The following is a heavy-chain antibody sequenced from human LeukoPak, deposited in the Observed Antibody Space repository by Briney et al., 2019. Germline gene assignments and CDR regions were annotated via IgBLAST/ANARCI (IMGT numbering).Heavy chain of an antibody. CDR1: GFTFSSYG. V-gene: IGHV3-30*18. D-gene: IGHD6-19*01. CDR2: ISYDGSNK. CDR3: VKVHSSGWSGEYYFDY. J-gene: IGHJ4*02. Sequence: GGSLRLSCAASGFTFSSYGMHWVRQAPGKGLEWVAVISYDGSNKYYADSVKGRFTISRDNSKNTLYLQMNSLRAEDTAVYYCVKVHSSGWSGEYYFDYWGQGTLVTVSS.